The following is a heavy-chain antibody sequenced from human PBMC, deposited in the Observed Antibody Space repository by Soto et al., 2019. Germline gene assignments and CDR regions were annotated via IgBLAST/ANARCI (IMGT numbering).Heavy chain of an antibody. V-gene: IGHV5-51*01. CDR1: GYSFTSYW. CDR3: ARHYDILTGYSSYYYMDV. D-gene: IGHD3-9*01. CDR2: IYPGDSDT. Sequence: PGESLKISCQGSGYSFTSYWIGWVRQMPGKGLEWMGIIYPGDSDTRYSPSFQGQVTISADKSISTAYLQWSSLKASDTAMYYCARHYDILTGYSSYYYMDVWGKGTTVTVSS. J-gene: IGHJ6*03.